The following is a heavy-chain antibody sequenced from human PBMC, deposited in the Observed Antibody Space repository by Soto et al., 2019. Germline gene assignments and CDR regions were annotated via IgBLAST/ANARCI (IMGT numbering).Heavy chain of an antibody. D-gene: IGHD3-22*01. CDR2: IYYSGST. V-gene: IGHV4-39*01. Sequence: SETLFLTCTVSGGSISSTFYYWVWIRQPPGRGLEWIGSIYYSGSTSYNPCHKPSLKRRLTMSVDTSNNQFSLKLSSVTAADSAVYYGARHGRNTIITRRRHYAMDVWGQGATVTVSS. J-gene: IGHJ6*02. CDR3: ARHGRNTIITRRRHYAMDV. CDR1: GGSISSTFYY.